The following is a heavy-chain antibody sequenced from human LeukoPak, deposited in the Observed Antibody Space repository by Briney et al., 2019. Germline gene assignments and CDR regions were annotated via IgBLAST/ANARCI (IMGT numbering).Heavy chain of an antibody. CDR2: IYTGGSM. Sequence: PGGSLRLSCAASGLTVSSNYITWVRQRPGKGLEWVSIIYTGGSMYYADSVEGRFTISRDTSKNTVYLQMNSLTADDTAVYYCARAVSAGNALHWFDPWGQGTLVTVSS. CDR3: ARAVSAGNALHWFDP. J-gene: IGHJ5*02. CDR1: GLTVSSNY. D-gene: IGHD6-13*01. V-gene: IGHV3-66*02.